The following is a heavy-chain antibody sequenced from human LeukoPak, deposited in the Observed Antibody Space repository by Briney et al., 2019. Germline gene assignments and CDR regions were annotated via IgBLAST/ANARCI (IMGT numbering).Heavy chain of an antibody. J-gene: IGHJ5*02. Sequence: GGSLRLSCAASGFPFTGFWMNWVRQAPGKGLEWVSSISSSSSYIYYADSVKGRFTISRDNAKNSLYLQMNSLRAEDTAVYYCARGDSSSWYDWFDPWGQGTLVTVSS. CDR2: ISSSSSYI. D-gene: IGHD6-13*01. V-gene: IGHV3-21*01. CDR3: ARGDSSSWYDWFDP. CDR1: GFPFTGFW.